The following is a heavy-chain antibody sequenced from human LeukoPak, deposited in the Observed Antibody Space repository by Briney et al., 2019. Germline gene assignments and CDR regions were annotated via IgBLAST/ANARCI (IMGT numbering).Heavy chain of an antibody. J-gene: IGHJ4*02. Sequence: GESLKISCKGSGYSFTSYWIGWVRQMPGKGLEWMGIIYPGDSDTRYSPSFQGQVTISADKSISAAYLQWSSLKASDTAMYYCARRSLNYYDSSGYYFDYWGRGTLVTVSS. CDR2: IYPGDSDT. D-gene: IGHD3-22*01. CDR3: ARRSLNYYDSSGYYFDY. V-gene: IGHV5-51*01. CDR1: GYSFTSYW.